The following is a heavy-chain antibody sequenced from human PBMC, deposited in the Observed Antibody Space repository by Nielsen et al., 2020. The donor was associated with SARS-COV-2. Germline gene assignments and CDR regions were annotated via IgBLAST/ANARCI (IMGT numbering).Heavy chain of an antibody. J-gene: IGHJ5*02. Sequence: GGSLRLSCAASGFTFSSYWMSWVRQAPGKGLEWVANIKQDGSEKYYVDSVKGRFTISRDNAKNSLYLQMNSLRAEDTAVYYCARDRFHYYGSGSRMVWFDPWGQGILVTVSS. CDR3: ARDRFHYYGSGSRMVWFDP. D-gene: IGHD3-10*01. CDR1: GFTFSSYW. V-gene: IGHV3-7*01. CDR2: IKQDGSEK.